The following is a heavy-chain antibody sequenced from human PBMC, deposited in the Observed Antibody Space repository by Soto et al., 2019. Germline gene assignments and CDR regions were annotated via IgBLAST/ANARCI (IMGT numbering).Heavy chain of an antibody. CDR2: ISYDGSNK. CDR1: GFTFSSYA. Sequence: VQLLESGGGLVQPGGSLRLSCAASGFTFSSYAMSWVRQAPGKGLEWVAVISYDGSNKYYADSVKGRFTISRDNSKNTLYLQMNSLRAEDTAVYYCAHLAAAGIRAFDIWGQGTMVTVSS. V-gene: IGHV3-30-3*01. CDR3: AHLAAAGIRAFDI. D-gene: IGHD6-13*01. J-gene: IGHJ3*02.